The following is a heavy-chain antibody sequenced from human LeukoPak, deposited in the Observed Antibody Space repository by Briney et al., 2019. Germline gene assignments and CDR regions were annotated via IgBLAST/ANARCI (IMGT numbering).Heavy chain of an antibody. CDR1: GFTFSSYA. CDR3: ARGDLYYYGSGYYFDY. D-gene: IGHD3-10*01. V-gene: IGHV3-23*01. J-gene: IGHJ4*02. Sequence: GGSLRLSCAASGFTFSSYAMSWVRQAPGKGLEWVSAISGSGGSTYYADSVKGRFTISRDNSKNTLYLQMNSLRAEDTAVYYCARGDLYYYGSGYYFDYWGQGTLVTVSS. CDR2: ISGSGGST.